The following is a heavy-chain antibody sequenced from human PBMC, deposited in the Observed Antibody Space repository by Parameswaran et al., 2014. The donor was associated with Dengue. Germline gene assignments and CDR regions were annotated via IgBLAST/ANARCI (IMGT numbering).Heavy chain of an antibody. CDR3: AREYSEGYGSGSYYPSLFDY. CDR2: IYYSGST. Sequence: RWIRQPPGKGLEWIGYIYYSGSTYYNPSLKSRVTISVDTSKNQFSLKLSSVTAADTAVYYCAREYSEGYGSGSYYPSLFDYWGQGTLVTVSS. J-gene: IGHJ4*02. V-gene: IGHV4-30-4*01. D-gene: IGHD3-10*01.